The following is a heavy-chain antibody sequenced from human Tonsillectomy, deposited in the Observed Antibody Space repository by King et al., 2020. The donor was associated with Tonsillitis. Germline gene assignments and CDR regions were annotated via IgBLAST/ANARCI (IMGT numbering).Heavy chain of an antibody. V-gene: IGHV3-49*04. CDR3: TSEPLGTVTTSSYYYYMDV. J-gene: IGHJ6*03. Sequence: VQLVESGGGLVQPGRSLRLSCTASGFTFGDYAMSWVRQAPGKGLEGVGFIRSKAYGGTTEYAASVKGRFTISRDDSKSIADLQMKSLKTEDTAEYYCTSEPLGTVTTSSYYYYMDVWGKGTTVTVSS. D-gene: IGHD4-17*01. CDR2: IRSKAYGGTT. CDR1: GFTFGDYA.